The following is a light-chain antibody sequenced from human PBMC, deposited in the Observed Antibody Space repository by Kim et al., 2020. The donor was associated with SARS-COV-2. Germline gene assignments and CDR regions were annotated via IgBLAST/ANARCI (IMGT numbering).Light chain of an antibody. V-gene: IGLV3-19*01. J-gene: IGLJ2*01. CDR1: SLRSYY. Sequence: SSELTQDPAVSVALGQTVRITCQGDSLRSYYATWYQQKPGQAPIFVIYGKNNRPSGIPDRFSGSSPGNTASLTITGTQAGDEADYYCNSRDSNDNVVFGGGTKLTVL. CDR2: GKN. CDR3: NSRDSNDNVV.